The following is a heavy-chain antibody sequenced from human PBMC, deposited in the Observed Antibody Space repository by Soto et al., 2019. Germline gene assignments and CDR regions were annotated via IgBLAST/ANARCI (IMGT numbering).Heavy chain of an antibody. J-gene: IGHJ6*02. CDR3: ARYKSNYYYGMDV. CDR1: GGSVSSGSYY. CDR2: IYYSGIT. D-gene: IGHD1-20*01. Sequence: PSETLSLTCTVSGGSVSSGSYYWSWIRQPPGKGLEWIGYIYYSGITNYNPSLKSRVTISVDTSKNQFPLKLSSVTAADTAVYYCARYKSNYYYGMDVWGQGTTVTVSS. V-gene: IGHV4-61*01.